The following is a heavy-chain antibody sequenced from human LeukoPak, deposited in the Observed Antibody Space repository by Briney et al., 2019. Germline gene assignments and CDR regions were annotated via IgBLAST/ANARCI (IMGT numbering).Heavy chain of an antibody. CDR1: GYTFTGYY. V-gene: IGHV1-2*02. J-gene: IGHJ6*02. CDR2: INPNSGGT. Sequence: GASVKVSCKASGYTFTGYYMHWVRQAPGQGLEWMGWINPNSGGTNHAQKFQGRVTMTRDTSISTAYMELSRLRSDDTAVYYCARGVGYSYGPLDYYYGMDVWGQGTTVTVSS. CDR3: ARGVGYSYGPLDYYYGMDV. D-gene: IGHD5-18*01.